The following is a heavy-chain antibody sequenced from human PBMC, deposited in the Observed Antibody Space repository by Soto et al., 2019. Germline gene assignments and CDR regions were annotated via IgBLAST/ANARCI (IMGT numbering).Heavy chain of an antibody. V-gene: IGHV5-51*01. Sequence: GDSLKISCKGSGFIFPNYWIAWVRQMPGQGLEWVGIIYTGDSDTRYNPSFQGQVTISVDRSTATTYLQWNSLKASDTAMYFCATSLGATEGGAFEYWGQGTPVTV. CDR3: ATSLGATEGGAFEY. D-gene: IGHD1-1*01. CDR2: IYTGDSDT. J-gene: IGHJ4*02. CDR1: GFIFPNYW.